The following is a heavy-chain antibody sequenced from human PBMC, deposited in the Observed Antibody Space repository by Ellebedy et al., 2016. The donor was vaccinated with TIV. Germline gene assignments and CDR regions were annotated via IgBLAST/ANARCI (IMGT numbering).Heavy chain of an antibody. J-gene: IGHJ6*02. V-gene: IGHV1-18*01. D-gene: IGHD3-10*01. CDR3: ARYSGSGTYYRNGMDV. CDR2: VSAYSGNT. CDR1: GYTFIDYG. Sequence: AASVKVSCKSSGYTFIDYGVTWVRQAPGQGLDWMGWVSAYSGNTNYAENLQGRVTMTTDTSTDTAYMEQRSLRSDDTAVYFCARYSGSGTYYRNGMDVWGQGTTVTVSS.